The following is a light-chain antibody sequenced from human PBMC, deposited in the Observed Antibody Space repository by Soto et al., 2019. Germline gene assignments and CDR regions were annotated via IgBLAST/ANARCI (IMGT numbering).Light chain of an antibody. J-gene: IGKJ3*01. CDR3: QQLNSYPPFT. CDR2: AAS. CDR1: QGLSSY. V-gene: IGKV1-9*01. Sequence: DIQLTQSPSFLSASVEDRVTITCRASQGLSSYLAWYQQKPGKAPKLLIYAASTLQRGVPSRFSGSGFGTEFTLTISSLQPEDFATYYCQQLNSYPPFTFGPGTKVDIK.